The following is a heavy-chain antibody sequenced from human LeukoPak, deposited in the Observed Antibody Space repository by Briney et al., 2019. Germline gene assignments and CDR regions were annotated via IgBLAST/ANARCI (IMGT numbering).Heavy chain of an antibody. V-gene: IGHV1-8*01. Sequence: ASVKVSCKASGYTFTSYDINRVRQATGQGLEWMGWMNPNSGNTGYAQKFQGRVTMTRNTSISTAYMELSSLRSEETAVYYCAGARRGYSYGFDYWGQGTLVTVSS. D-gene: IGHD5-18*01. CDR3: AGARRGYSYGFDY. CDR2: MNPNSGNT. J-gene: IGHJ4*02. CDR1: GYTFTSYD.